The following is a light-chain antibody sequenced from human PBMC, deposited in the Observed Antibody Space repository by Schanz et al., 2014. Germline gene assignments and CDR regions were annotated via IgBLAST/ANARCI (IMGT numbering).Light chain of an antibody. V-gene: IGLV2-14*01. CDR2: DVS. CDR1: SSDVGGYNY. J-gene: IGLJ3*02. Sequence: QSALTQPPSASGSPGQSVTISCTGTSSDVGGYNYVSWYQQHPGKAPKLMIYDVSNRPSGVSNRFSGSKSGNTASLTISGLQAEDEADYYCSSYTSSSTPWVFGGGTKLTVL. CDR3: SSYTSSSTPWV.